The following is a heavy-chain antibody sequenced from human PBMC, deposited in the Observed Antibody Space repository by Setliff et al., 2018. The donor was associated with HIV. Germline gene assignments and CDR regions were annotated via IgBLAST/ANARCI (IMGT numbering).Heavy chain of an antibody. D-gene: IGHD6-19*01. Sequence: PSETLSLTCTVSGGSIGGFYWNWIRQSAGKGLQWIGRIYDTGSTKYNPSLKSRLTMSLDTSKNQFSLNLDSVTAADTAVYFCAGHPVTSGWPSLNWFDPWGQGILVTVSS. CDR1: GGSIGGFY. CDR2: IYDTGST. CDR3: AGHPVTSGWPSLNWFDP. J-gene: IGHJ5*01. V-gene: IGHV4-4*07.